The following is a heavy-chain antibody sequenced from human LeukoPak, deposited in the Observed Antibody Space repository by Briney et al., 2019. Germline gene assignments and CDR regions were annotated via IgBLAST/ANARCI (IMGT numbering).Heavy chain of an antibody. Sequence: SQTLSLTCAISGDSVSSNSAAWNWIRQAPSRGLEWLGRTYYRSKWYNDYEESVKSRITINPETSKNQFSLHLISVTPEDTAVYFCASGTGTFDYWGQGTLVTVSS. CDR3: ASGTGTFDY. J-gene: IGHJ4*02. D-gene: IGHD3-10*01. CDR2: TYYRSKWYN. V-gene: IGHV6-1*01. CDR1: GDSVSSNSAA.